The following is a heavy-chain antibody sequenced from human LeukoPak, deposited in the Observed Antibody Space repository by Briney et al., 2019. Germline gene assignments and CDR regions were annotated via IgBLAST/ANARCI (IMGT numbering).Heavy chain of an antibody. CDR1: GFTFSSYE. J-gene: IGHJ4*02. Sequence: PGGSLRLSCAASGFTFSSYEMNWVRQAPGKGLEWVSYISSSGSTIYYADSVKGRFTISRDNAKNSLYLHMNSLRAEDTAVYYCARDGNDSSGYYPYYFDYWGQGTLVTVSS. V-gene: IGHV3-48*03. CDR2: ISSSGSTI. CDR3: ARDGNDSSGYYPYYFDY. D-gene: IGHD3-22*01.